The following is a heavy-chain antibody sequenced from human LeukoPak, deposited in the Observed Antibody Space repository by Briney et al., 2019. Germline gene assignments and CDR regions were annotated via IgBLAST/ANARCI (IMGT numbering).Heavy chain of an antibody. Sequence: KASETLSLTCAVYGVSFSGYYWSWIRQPPGKGLEWIGEINHSGSTNYNPSLKSRVTISVDTSKNQFSLKLSSVTAADTAVYYCARGRKQQLAPLRYYYYYMDVWGKGTTVTVSS. D-gene: IGHD6-13*01. J-gene: IGHJ6*03. V-gene: IGHV4-34*01. CDR1: GVSFSGYY. CDR3: ARGRKQQLAPLRYYYYYMDV. CDR2: INHSGST.